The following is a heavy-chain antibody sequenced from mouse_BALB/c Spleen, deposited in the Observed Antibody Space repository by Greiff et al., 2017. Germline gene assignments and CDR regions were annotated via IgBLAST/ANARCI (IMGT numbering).Heavy chain of an antibody. D-gene: IGHD1-2*01. Sequence: QVQLKQSGPGLVAPSQSLSITCTVSGFSLTSYGVHWVRQPPGKGLEWLGVIWAGGSTNYNSALMSRLSISKDNSKSQVFLKMNSLQTDDTAMYYCARNYGPTWGYFDYWGQGTTLTVSS. J-gene: IGHJ2*01. CDR2: IWAGGST. V-gene: IGHV2-9*02. CDR1: GFSLTSYG. CDR3: ARNYGPTWGYFDY.